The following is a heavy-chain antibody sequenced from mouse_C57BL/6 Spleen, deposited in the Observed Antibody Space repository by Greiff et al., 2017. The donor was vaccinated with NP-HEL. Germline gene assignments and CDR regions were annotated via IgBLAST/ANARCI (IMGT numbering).Heavy chain of an antibody. J-gene: IGHJ2*01. CDR3: ARCDYSYFDY. CDR2: IYPGDGDT. V-gene: IGHV1-82*01. CDR1: GYAFSSSW. D-gene: IGHD2-4*01. Sequence: VKLQESGPELVKPGASVKISCKASGYAFSSSWMNWVKQRPGKGLEWIGRIYPGDGDTNYNGKFKGKATLTADKSSSTAYMQLSSLTSEDSAVYFCARCDYSYFDYWGQGTTLTVSS.